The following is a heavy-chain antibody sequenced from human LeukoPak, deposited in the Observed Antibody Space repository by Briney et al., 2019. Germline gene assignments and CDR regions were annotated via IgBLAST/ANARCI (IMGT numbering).Heavy chain of an antibody. Sequence: AGSLTLSCAASGFTSSSYAMSWVRPAPGKGLEWVSAISGSGGSTYYADSVKGRFTISGVNSKNTLYLQMNSLRAEDTAVYYCAKPSSSWHYYAFDIWGQGTMVTVSS. J-gene: IGHJ3*02. CDR3: AKPSSSWHYYAFDI. D-gene: IGHD6-13*01. CDR2: ISGSGGST. V-gene: IGHV3-23*01. CDR1: GFTSSSYA.